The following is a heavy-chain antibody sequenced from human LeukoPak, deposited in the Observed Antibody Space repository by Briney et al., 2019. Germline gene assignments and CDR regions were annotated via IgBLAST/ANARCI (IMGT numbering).Heavy chain of an antibody. Sequence: PSETLSLTCAVYGGSFSGYYWSWIRQPPGMALEWIGSIYYTGRTYYNPSLKSRVTISLDTSKKQFSLNLTSVTAADTAVYYCARSAFCGDDCYLGLGYFFDLWGRDTLVTVSS. V-gene: IGHV4-34*11. J-gene: IGHJ2*01. CDR2: IYYTGRT. CDR3: ARSAFCGDDCYLGLGYFFDL. CDR1: GGSFSGYY. D-gene: IGHD2-21*02.